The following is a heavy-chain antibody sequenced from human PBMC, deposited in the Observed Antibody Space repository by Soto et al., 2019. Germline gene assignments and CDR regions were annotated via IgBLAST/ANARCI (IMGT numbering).Heavy chain of an antibody. J-gene: IGHJ4*02. V-gene: IGHV3-48*02. D-gene: IGHD5-18*01. Sequence: GGYLKLSSAAPGFTFSSYSMNRVRQAPGKGLEWVSYISSSSSTIYYADSVKGRFTISRDNAKNSLYLQMNSLRDEDTAVYYCSRDPRYRYGYPHYRDQGT. CDR3: SRDPRYRYGYPHY. CDR1: GFTFSSYS. CDR2: ISSSSSTI.